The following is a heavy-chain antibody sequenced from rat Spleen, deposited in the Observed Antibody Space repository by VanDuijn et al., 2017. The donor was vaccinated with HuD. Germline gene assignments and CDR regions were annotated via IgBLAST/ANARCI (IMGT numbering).Heavy chain of an antibody. CDR2: IWGNGNA. CDR3: ARSDFSSPYYFDY. CDR1: GFSLSNYG. J-gene: IGHJ2*01. Sequence: QVQLKESGPGLVKPSLTLSLTCTVSGFSLSNYGVFWVRQPPGKGLEWMGVIWGNGNANYNSVLKSRLSISRDTSKSQVFLKMNNLQTEDTAMHFCARSDFSSPYYFDYWGQRVMVTVSS. V-gene: IGHV2S61*01. D-gene: IGHD1-2*01.